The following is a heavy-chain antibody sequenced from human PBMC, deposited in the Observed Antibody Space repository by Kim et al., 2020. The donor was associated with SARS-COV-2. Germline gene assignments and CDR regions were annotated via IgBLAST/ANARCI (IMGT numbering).Heavy chain of an antibody. CDR1: GYSFTSYT. D-gene: IGHD6-13*01. J-gene: IGHJ4*02. Sequence: ASVKVSCKASGYSFTSYTIHWVRQAPGQRFEWMWWFSAGFENAKYSQNFQGRVTITRDTSASTVSMELSSLRSEDTALYFCARGRGSNWSNLDYWGQGTL. CDR2: FSAGFENA. V-gene: IGHV1-3*01. CDR3: ARGRGSNWSNLDY.